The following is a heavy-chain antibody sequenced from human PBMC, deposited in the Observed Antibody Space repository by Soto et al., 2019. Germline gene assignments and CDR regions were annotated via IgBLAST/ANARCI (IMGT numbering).Heavy chain of an antibody. CDR1: GFTFSSYG. Sequence: GGSLRLSCAASGFTFSSYGMHWVRQAPGKGLEWVAVISYDGSNKYYADSVKGRFTISRDNSKNTLYLQMNSLRAEDTAVYYCAKDSRYASPGEPDYWGQGTLVTVSS. CDR2: ISYDGSNK. J-gene: IGHJ4*02. CDR3: AKDSRYASPGEPDY. D-gene: IGHD2-2*01. V-gene: IGHV3-30*18.